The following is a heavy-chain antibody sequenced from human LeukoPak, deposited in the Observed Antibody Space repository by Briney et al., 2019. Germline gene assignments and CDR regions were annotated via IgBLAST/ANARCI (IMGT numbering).Heavy chain of an antibody. J-gene: IGHJ4*02. CDR1: GGSISSSSYY. CDR2: IYYSGST. V-gene: IGHV4-39*07. D-gene: IGHD3-10*01. Sequence: PSETLSLTCTVSGGSISSSSYYWGWIRQPPGKGLVWIGSIYYSGSTYYNPSLKSRVTISVDTSKNQFSLKLSSVTAADTAVYYCARARSYYLLVDYWGQGTLVTVSS. CDR3: ARARSYYLLVDY.